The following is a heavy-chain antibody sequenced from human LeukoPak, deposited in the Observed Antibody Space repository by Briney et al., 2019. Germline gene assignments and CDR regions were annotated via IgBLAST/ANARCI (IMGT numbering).Heavy chain of an antibody. Sequence: ASVKVSCKASGYTFTSYYMHWVRQAPGQGLEWMGIINPSGGSTSYAQKFQGRVTMTRDTSTSTVYMELSSLRSEDTAVYYCARDPWGGYCSGGSCETSNDYWGQGTLVTVAS. J-gene: IGHJ4*02. CDR1: GYTFTSYY. CDR3: ARDPWGGYCSGGSCETSNDY. D-gene: IGHD2-15*01. CDR2: INPSGGST. V-gene: IGHV1-46*01.